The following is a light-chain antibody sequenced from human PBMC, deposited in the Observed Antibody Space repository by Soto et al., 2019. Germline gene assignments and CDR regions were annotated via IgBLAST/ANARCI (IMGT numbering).Light chain of an antibody. CDR3: QSYDSSLSGVV. J-gene: IGLJ2*01. V-gene: IGLV1-40*01. CDR1: SSNFGAGYD. Sequence: QAVVTQPPSVSGAPGQGVTISCTGGSSNFGAGYDVHWYHQLPGTAPKLLIYGGDNRPSGVPDRFSGSKSGTSASLAITGLRAEDEGDYYCQSYDSSLSGVVFGGGTKLTVL. CDR2: GGD.